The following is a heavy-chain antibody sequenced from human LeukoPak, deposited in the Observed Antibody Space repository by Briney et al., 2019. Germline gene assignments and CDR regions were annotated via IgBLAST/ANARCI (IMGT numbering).Heavy chain of an antibody. D-gene: IGHD3-10*01. CDR2: ISWNSGSI. CDR1: GFTFDDYA. Sequence: QPGGSLRLSCAASGFTFDDYAMHWVRQAPGKGLEWVSGISWNSGSIGYADSVKGRFTISRDNAKNSLYLQMNSLRAEDTALYYCAKDPSGSGSDSWGQGTLVTVSS. J-gene: IGHJ5*01. CDR3: AKDPSGSGSDS. V-gene: IGHV3-9*01.